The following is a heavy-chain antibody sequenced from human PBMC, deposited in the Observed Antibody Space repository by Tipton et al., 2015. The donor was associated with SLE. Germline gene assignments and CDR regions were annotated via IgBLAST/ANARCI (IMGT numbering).Heavy chain of an antibody. CDR3: ARGGGSYYDY. CDR2: FYTSGST. V-gene: IGHV4-4*08. D-gene: IGHD1-26*01. Sequence: TLSLTCTVSGGSISNYYWSWIRQTPGKGLEWIGFFYTSGSTIYNPSLKSRVTISVDTSKNQVSLKLNSVTAADTAVYYCARGGGSYYDYWGQGTLVTVSS. J-gene: IGHJ4*02. CDR1: GGSISNYY.